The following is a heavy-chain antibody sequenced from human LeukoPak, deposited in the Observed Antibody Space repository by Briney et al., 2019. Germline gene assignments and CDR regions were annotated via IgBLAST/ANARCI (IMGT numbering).Heavy chain of an antibody. V-gene: IGHV4-59*01. J-gene: IGHJ6*02. Sequence: SETLSLTCTVSGGSISSYYWSWIRQPPGKGLEWIGYIYYSGSTNYNPSLKSRVTISVDTSKNQFSLKLSSVTAADTAVYYCATVYGDYGSGMDVWGQGTTVTVSS. CDR2: IYYSGST. D-gene: IGHD4-17*01. CDR1: GGSISSYY. CDR3: ATVYGDYGSGMDV.